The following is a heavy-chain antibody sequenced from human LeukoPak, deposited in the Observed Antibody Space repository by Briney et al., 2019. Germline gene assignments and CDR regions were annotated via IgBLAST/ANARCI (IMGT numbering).Heavy chain of an antibody. Sequence: GGSLRLSCAASGFTFSNYGIHWVRQAPGKGLEWVAVISYDGSNKYYAESVKGRFTISRDNSKNTLYLQMNSLRAEDTAVYYCAKGYGFDSSSSEHYFENWGQGILVTVSS. J-gene: IGHJ4*02. CDR1: GFTFSNYG. D-gene: IGHD3-22*01. CDR3: AKGYGFDSSSSEHYFEN. V-gene: IGHV3-30*18. CDR2: ISYDGSNK.